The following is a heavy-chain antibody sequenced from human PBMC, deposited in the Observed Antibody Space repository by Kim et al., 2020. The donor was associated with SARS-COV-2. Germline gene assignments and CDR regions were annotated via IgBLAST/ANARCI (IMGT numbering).Heavy chain of an antibody. CDR2: MNPNSGNT. J-gene: IGHJ6*02. CDR3: ARDRYFDWLLDYYYYGMDV. Sequence: ASVKVSCKASGYTFTSYDINWVRQATGQGLEWMGWMNPNSGNTGYAQKFQGRVTMTRNTSISTAYMELSSLRSEDTAVYYCARDRYFDWLLDYYYYGMDVWGQGTTVTVSS. D-gene: IGHD3-9*01. CDR1: GYTFTSYD. V-gene: IGHV1-8*01.